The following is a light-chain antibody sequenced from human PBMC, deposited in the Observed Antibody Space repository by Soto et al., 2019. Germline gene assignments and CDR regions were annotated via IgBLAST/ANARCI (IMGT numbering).Light chain of an antibody. V-gene: IGLV1-40*01. J-gene: IGLJ3*02. CDR2: GNT. CDR3: QSYDTSLSGWV. CDR1: SSNIGAGHD. Sequence: QSVLTQPPSVSRAPGQRITISCTGSSSNIGAGHDVHWYQQRPGTAPKLLIYGNTNRPSGVPDRFAASKSGTSASLAITGLQAEDEADYYCQSYDTSLSGWVFGGGTKLTVL.